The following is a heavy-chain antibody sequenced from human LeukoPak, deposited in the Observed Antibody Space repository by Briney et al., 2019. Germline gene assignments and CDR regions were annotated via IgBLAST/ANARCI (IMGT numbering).Heavy chain of an antibody. Sequence: GGSLRLSCAASGFTFSDYYMSWILQAPGKGLEWVSYISRSGSTIYYADSVKGRCTISRDNAKNSLYMQMNRLSAEDTAMYYCARGTTYNHDRSGRYGMDVWGQGTTVTVSS. D-gene: IGHD3-22*01. CDR3: ARGTTYNHDRSGRYGMDV. J-gene: IGHJ6*02. CDR1: GFTFSDYY. CDR2: ISRSGSTI. V-gene: IGHV3-11*01.